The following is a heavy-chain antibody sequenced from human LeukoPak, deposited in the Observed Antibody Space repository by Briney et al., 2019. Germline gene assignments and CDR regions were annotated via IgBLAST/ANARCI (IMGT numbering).Heavy chain of an antibody. V-gene: IGHV3-23*01. J-gene: IGHJ4*02. Sequence: GGSLRLSCAASGFTFSSYAMSWVRQAPGKGLEWVSAISGSGGSTYYADSVKGRFTISRDNSKNTLYLQMNSLRAEDTAVYYCAKDLGCSSTSCHLNYFDYWDQGTLVTVSS. D-gene: IGHD2-2*01. CDR2: ISGSGGST. CDR1: GFTFSSYA. CDR3: AKDLGCSSTSCHLNYFDY.